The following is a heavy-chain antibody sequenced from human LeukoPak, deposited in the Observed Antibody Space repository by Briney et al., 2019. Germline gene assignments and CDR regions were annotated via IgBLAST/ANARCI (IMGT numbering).Heavy chain of an antibody. Sequence: PGRSLRLSCAASGFTFSSYGVHWVRQAPGKGLEWVAVISYDGSNKYYADSVKGRFTISRDNSKNTLYLQMNSLRAEDTAVYYCAKVPYLAGTRGFDYWGQGTLVTVS. V-gene: IGHV3-30*18. CDR2: ISYDGSNK. CDR3: AKVPYLAGTRGFDY. D-gene: IGHD6-19*01. CDR1: GFTFSSYG. J-gene: IGHJ4*02.